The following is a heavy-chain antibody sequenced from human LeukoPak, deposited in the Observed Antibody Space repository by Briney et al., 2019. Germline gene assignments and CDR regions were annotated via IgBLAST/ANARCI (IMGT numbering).Heavy chain of an antibody. CDR3: ARPKTAGDYYMDV. J-gene: IGHJ6*03. V-gene: IGHV1-69*05. CDR1: GGTFSSYA. D-gene: IGHD6-25*01. CDR2: IIPILGTA. Sequence: ASVKVSCKASGGTFSSYAISWVRQAPGQGLEWMGGIIPILGTANYAQKFQGRVTITTDESTSTAYMELSSLRSEDTAVYYCARPKTAGDYYMDVWGKGTTVTVSS.